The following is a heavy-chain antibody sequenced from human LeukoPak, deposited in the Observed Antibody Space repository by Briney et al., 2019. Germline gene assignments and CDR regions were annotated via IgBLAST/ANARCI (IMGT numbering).Heavy chain of an antibody. CDR3: AKGPTSIAAPPDPYFFDY. CDR1: GFTFSSYA. D-gene: IGHD6-6*01. CDR2: ISGSGGST. V-gene: IGHV3-23*01. Sequence: PGGSLRLSCAASGFTFSSYAMSWVRQAPGKGLEWVSAISGSGGSTYYADSVKGRFTISRDNSKNTLYLQMNSLRAEDTAVYYCAKGPTSIAAPPDPYFFDYWGQGTLVTVSS. J-gene: IGHJ4*02.